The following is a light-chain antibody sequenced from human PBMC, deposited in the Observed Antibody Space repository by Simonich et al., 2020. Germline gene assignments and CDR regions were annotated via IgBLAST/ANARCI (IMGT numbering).Light chain of an antibody. CDR2: WAS. Sequence: DIVMTQSPDSLAVSLGERATINCKSSQSVLSSSNNKNYFAWYQQKPGQPPKLLIYWASTRESGVPDRFSGSGSGTDFTLTISSLQAEDVAVYYCQQYYSTPSWTFGQGTKVEIK. CDR1: QSVLSSSNNKNY. CDR3: QQYYSTPSWT. V-gene: IGKV4-1*01. J-gene: IGKJ1*01.